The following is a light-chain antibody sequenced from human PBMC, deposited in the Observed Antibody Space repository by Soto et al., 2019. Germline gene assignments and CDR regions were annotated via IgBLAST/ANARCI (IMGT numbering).Light chain of an antibody. CDR2: EVF. CDR3: LSYVGRETGV. Sequence: QSALTQPASVSGSPGQSVTISCTGTSNDIGAYNYVSWYQHHPGKVPKLLIYEVFRRPSGVPDRFSASKSGNTASLTVSGLQPEDEADYYCLSYVGRETGVFGSGTKVTVL. CDR1: SNDIGAYNY. J-gene: IGLJ1*01. V-gene: IGLV2-8*01.